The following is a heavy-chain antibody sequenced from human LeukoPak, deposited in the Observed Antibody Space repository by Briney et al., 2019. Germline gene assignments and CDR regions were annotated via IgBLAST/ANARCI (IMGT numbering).Heavy chain of an antibody. V-gene: IGHV1-2*02. J-gene: IGHJ4*02. Sequence: ASVKVSCKASGYTFTGYYMHWVRQAPGQGLEWMGWINPNSGGTNYAQKFQGRVTTTRDTSISTAYMELSRLRSDDTAVYYCARDLRLDYDFWSGYPNWGQGTLVTVSS. CDR3: ARDLRLDYDFWSGYPN. CDR1: GYTFTGYY. CDR2: INPNSGGT. D-gene: IGHD3-3*01.